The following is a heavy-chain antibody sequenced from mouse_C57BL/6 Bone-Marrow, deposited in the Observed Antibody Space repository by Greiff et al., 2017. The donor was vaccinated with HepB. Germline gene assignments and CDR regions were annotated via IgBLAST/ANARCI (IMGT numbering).Heavy chain of an antibody. J-gene: IGHJ1*03. V-gene: IGHV1-39*01. CDR3: AGDDYGSGLWYVDV. D-gene: IGHD1-1*01. CDR2: INPNYGTT. Sequence: VQLQQSGPELVKPGASVKISCKASGYSFTDYNMNWVKQSNGKSLEWIGVINPNYGTTSYNQKFKGKATLTVDQSSSTAYMQLNSLTSEDSAVYYGAGDDYGSGLWYVDVWGTGTTVTVSA. CDR1: GYSFTDYN.